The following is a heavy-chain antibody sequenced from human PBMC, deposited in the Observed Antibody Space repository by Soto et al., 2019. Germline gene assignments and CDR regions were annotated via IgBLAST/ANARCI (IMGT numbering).Heavy chain of an antibody. CDR2: IYYSGST. Sequence: QVQLQEAGPGLVEPSETLSLTCPFPGGPVSSGCYHLNWVRQPPGEGLGWIGYIYYSGSTNYNPSLKSRVTISVDTSKNQFSLKLSSVTAADTAVYYCARTMVGARAGYFDYWGRGTLVTVSS. CDR3: ARTMVGARAGYFDY. D-gene: IGHD1-26*01. J-gene: IGHJ4*02. V-gene: IGHV4-61*01. CDR1: GGPVSSGCYH.